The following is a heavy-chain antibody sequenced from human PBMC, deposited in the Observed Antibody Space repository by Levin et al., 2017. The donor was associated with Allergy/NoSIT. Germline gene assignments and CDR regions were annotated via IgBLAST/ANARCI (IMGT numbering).Heavy chain of an antibody. J-gene: IGHJ4*02. V-gene: IGHV1-69*02. D-gene: IGHD3-22*01. CDR1: GGTFSSYT. Sequence: SVKVSCKASGGTFSSYTISWVRQAPGQGLEWMGRIIPILGIANYAQKFQGRVTITADKSTSTAYMELSSLRSEDTAVYYCATNYYDSSGYYDPSPNYFDYWGQGTLVTASS. CDR2: IIPILGIA. CDR3: ATNYYDSSGYYDPSPNYFDY.